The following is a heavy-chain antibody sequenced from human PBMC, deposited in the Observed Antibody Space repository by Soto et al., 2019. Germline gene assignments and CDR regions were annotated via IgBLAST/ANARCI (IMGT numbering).Heavy chain of an antibody. CDR3: ARVHYFDSSASLVL. CDR2: IYYSGST. J-gene: IGHJ4*02. CDR1: GGSISSSSYY. Sequence: SGTPALTCTVSGGSISSSSYYWGWIRQPPGKGLEWIGSIYYSGSTYYNPSLKSRVTISVDTSKNQFSLKLSSVTAADTAVYYCARVHYFDSSASLVLWGQGILVTLS. V-gene: IGHV4-39*01. D-gene: IGHD3-22*01.